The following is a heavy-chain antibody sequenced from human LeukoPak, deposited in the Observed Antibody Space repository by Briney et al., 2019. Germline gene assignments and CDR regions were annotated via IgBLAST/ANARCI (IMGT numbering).Heavy chain of an antibody. J-gene: IGHJ5*02. D-gene: IGHD3-22*01. CDR1: GGSISSSNW. CDR2: IYHSGST. Sequence: SGTLSLTCAVSGGSISSSNWWSWVRQPPGKGLEWIGEIYHSGSTNYNPSLKSRVTISVDKSKNQFSLKLSSVTAADTAVYYCARVFYYDSSGYSHNWFDPWGQGTLVTVSS. V-gene: IGHV4-4*02. CDR3: ARVFYYDSSGYSHNWFDP.